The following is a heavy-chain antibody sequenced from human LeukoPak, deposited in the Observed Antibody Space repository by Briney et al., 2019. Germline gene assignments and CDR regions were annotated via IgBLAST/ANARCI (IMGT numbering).Heavy chain of an antibody. CDR2: IYYSGST. J-gene: IGHJ5*02. V-gene: IGHV4-39*07. CDR3: ARDRYGSGSYLSP. D-gene: IGHD3-10*01. CDR1: GGSISSSSYY. Sequence: PSETLSLTCTVSGGSISSSSYYWGWIRQPPGKGLEGMGSIYYSGSTYYTPSLKSRVTMSVDTSKNQFSLKLSSVTAADTAVYYCARDRYGSGSYLSPWGQGTLVTVSS.